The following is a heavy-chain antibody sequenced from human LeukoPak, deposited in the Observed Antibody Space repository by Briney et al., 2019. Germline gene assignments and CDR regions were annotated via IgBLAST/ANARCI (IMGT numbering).Heavy chain of an antibody. CDR3: AKHSSGWYSAFDY. D-gene: IGHD6-19*01. Sequence: GGSLRLSCAASGFTFSSYAMSWVRQAPGKGQEWVSGINDSGGSTYYADSVKGRFTVSRDNSKNTLYLQMNSLRAEDTAVYYCAKHSSGWYSAFDYWGQGTLVTVSS. CDR2: INDSGGST. V-gene: IGHV3-23*01. CDR1: GFTFSSYA. J-gene: IGHJ4*02.